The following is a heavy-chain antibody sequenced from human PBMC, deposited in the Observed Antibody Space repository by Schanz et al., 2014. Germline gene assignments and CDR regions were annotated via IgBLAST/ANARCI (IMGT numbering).Heavy chain of an antibody. D-gene: IGHD3-16*01. Sequence: VQLLESGGGLVQPGGSLKLSCSASGFTFSSYGMSWVRQAPGKGLGWVSFISSSSDYINYADSVKGRFTISRDNARDSLFLRMNSLRAEDTAVYYCARYPRILGAFDVWGQGTVVAVS. CDR2: ISSSSDYI. CDR3: ARYPRILGAFDV. V-gene: IGHV3-21*01. CDR1: GFTFSSYG. J-gene: IGHJ3*01.